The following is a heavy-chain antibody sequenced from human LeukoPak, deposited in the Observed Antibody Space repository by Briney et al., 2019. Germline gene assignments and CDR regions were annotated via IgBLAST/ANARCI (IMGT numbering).Heavy chain of an antibody. J-gene: IGHJ4*02. V-gene: IGHV3-74*01. Sequence: SGGSLRLSCAASGFTFSSYSMNWVRQAPGKGLVWVSRINSDGSSTSYADSVKGRFTISRDNAKNTLYLQMNSLRAEDTAVYYCAREKTFYNILTGYKRGGYYFDYWGQGILVTVSS. CDR3: AREKTFYNILTGYKRGGYYFDY. CDR2: INSDGSST. D-gene: IGHD3-9*01. CDR1: GFTFSSYS.